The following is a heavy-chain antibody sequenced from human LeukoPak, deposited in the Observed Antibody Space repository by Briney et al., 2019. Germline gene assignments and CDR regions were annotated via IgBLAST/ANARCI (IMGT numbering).Heavy chain of an antibody. CDR1: GFTFSSYS. V-gene: IGHV3-21*01. D-gene: IGHD1-1*01. Sequence: PGGSLRLSCAASGFTFSSYSMNWVRQAPGKGLEWVSSISSSSSYIYYADSVKGRFTISRDNAKNSLYLQMNSLRAEDTAVYYCARDPQGTTGTTGGMDVWGKGTTFTVSS. CDR2: ISSSSSYI. J-gene: IGHJ6*04. CDR3: ARDPQGTTGTTGGMDV.